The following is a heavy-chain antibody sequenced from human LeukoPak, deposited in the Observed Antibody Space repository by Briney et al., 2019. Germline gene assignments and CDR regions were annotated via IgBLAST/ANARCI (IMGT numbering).Heavy chain of an antibody. V-gene: IGHV3-13*01. J-gene: IGHJ3*02. CDR1: GFTFSSYD. D-gene: IGHD3-10*01. Sequence: GGSLRLSCAASGFTFSSYDMHWVRQATGKGLEWVSAIGTAGDTYYPGSVKGRFTISRENAKNSLYLQMNSLRAGDTAVYYCARSRICGAFDIWGQGTMVTVSS. CDR3: ARSRICGAFDI. CDR2: IGTAGDT.